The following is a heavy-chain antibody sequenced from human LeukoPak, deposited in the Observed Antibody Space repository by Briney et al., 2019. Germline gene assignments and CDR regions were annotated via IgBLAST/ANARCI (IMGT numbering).Heavy chain of an antibody. Sequence: GGSPRLSCAASGFSFSSYAMSWVRQAPGKGLEWVSGFRRDTTDYADSVKGRFTISRDNSKNTLYLQMNSLRAEDTARYFCAKDRGFSSNWDLVNRETYCYYALDVWGPGTTVTVSS. CDR1: GFSFSSYA. CDR2: FRRDTT. D-gene: IGHD6-13*01. CDR3: AKDRGFSSNWDLVNRETYCYYALDV. J-gene: IGHJ6*02. V-gene: IGHV3-23*01.